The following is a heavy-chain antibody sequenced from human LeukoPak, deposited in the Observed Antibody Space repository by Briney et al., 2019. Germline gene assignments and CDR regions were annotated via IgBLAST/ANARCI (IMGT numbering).Heavy chain of an antibody. CDR1: GFTFSTYA. D-gene: IGHD1-26*01. CDR2: ISYDGSNK. CDR3: ARGLFTGGTYFAY. V-gene: IGHV3-30-3*01. Sequence: GGSLRLSCAASGFTFSTYAMHWVRQAPGKGLEWVAVISYDGSNKKYADSVKGRFTISRDNSKNTLYLQMNSPRAGDTAVYYCARGLFTGGTYFAYWGQGTLVTVSS. J-gene: IGHJ4*02.